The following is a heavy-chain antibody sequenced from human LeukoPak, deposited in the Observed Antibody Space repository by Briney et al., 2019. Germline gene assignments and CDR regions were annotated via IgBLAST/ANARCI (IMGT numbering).Heavy chain of an antibody. J-gene: IGHJ4*02. CDR2: IFYSGIT. CDR3: ATGSGSYYKPFDY. CDR1: GGSISSYY. Sequence: PSETLSLTCTVSGGSISSYYWSRIRQPPGKGLEWIGYIFYSGITNYNPSLPLKSRVTISVDTSKNQFSLKLSSVTAADTAVYYCATGSGSYYKPFDYWGQGTLVTVSS. D-gene: IGHD3-10*01. V-gene: IGHV4-59*08.